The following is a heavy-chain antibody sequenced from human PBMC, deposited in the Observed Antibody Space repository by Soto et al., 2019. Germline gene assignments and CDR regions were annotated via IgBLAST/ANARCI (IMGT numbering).Heavy chain of an antibody. D-gene: IGHD3-3*01. CDR2: ISGSGDST. J-gene: IGHJ5*02. CDR1: GFTLSTYA. CDR3: AKARGDFWTGLDS. V-gene: IGHV3-23*01. Sequence: GGSLRLSCAASGFTLSTYAMSWVRQAPGKGLEWVSAISGSGDSTRFSEFVKGRFTISRDNTKNTLYLQMNSLRAEDTAVYYCAKARGDFWTGLDSWGQGALVTVSS.